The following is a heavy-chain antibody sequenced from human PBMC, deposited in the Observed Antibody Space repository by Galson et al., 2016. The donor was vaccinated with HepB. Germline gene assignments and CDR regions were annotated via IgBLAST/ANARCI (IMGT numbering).Heavy chain of an antibody. CDR3: ARSPFGDSSQSYCDP. V-gene: IGHV2-5*02. CDR2: IFWDDDK. D-gene: IGHD3-22*01. CDR1: GISLTTSGVG. J-gene: IGHJ5*02. Sequence: PALVKPTQTLTLTCTFSGISLTTSGVGVAWIRQPPGKALEWLALIFWDDDKRFSPSLKSRLTITKDTSKNQVVLTMTNMDPVDTATYYCARSPFGDSSQSYCDPWGQGIQVTVSS.